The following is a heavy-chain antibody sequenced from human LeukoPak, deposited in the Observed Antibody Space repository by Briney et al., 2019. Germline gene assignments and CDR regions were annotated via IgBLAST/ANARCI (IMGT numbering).Heavy chain of an antibody. CDR3: ARVGRGSDFDY. CDR2: IYYSGST. CDR1: GGSISSSSYY. Sequence: SETLSLTCTVSGGSISSSSYYWGWIRQPPGKGLEWIGSIYYSGSTYYNPSLKSRVTISVDTSKNQFSLKLSSVTAADTAVYYCARVGRGSDFDYWGQGTLVTVSS. J-gene: IGHJ4*02. D-gene: IGHD3-10*01. V-gene: IGHV4-39*07.